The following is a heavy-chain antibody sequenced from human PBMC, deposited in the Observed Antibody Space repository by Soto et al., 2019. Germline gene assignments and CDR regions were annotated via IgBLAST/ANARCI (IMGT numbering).Heavy chain of an antibody. Sequence: PGGSLRLSCAASGFTFSSYAMSWVRQAPGKGLEWVSGISGSGGSTYYADSVKGRFTISRDNSKSTLYLQMNSLRAEDSAIYYCAPRPSIYGWANYFDYWGQGTLVTVSS. J-gene: IGHJ4*02. CDR3: APRPSIYGWANYFDY. CDR2: ISGSGGST. D-gene: IGHD3-10*01. CDR1: GFTFSSYA. V-gene: IGHV3-23*01.